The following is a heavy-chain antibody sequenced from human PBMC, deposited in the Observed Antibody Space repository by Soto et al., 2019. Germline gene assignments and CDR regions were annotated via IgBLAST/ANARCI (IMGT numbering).Heavy chain of an antibody. J-gene: IGHJ4*02. CDR2: IIPIFGTA. CDR1: WGPFSHYA. V-gene: IGHV1-69*13. D-gene: IGHD6-13*01. Sequence: GAPVKVSCKASWGPFSHYAITSGRHAPGQGLEWMGGIIPIFGTANYAQKFQGRVTITADESTSTAYMELSSLRSEDTAVYYCARGYIAAPGNDYFDYWGQGTLVTVSS. CDR3: ARGYIAAPGNDYFDY.